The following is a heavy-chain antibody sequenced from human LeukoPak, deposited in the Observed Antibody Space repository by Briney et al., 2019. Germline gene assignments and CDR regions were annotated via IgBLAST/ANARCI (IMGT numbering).Heavy chain of an antibody. CDR2: FDPEDGET. D-gene: IGHD5-12*01. CDR1: GYTLTELS. CDR3: ATEYIVATSGIGWFDP. V-gene: IGHV1-24*01. J-gene: IGHJ5*02. Sequence: ASVKVSCKVSGYTLTELSMHWVRQAPGEGLEWMGGFDPEDGETIYAQKCQGRVTMTEDTSTGTAYMELSSLRSEDTAVYYCATEYIVATSGIGWFDPWGQGTLVTVSS.